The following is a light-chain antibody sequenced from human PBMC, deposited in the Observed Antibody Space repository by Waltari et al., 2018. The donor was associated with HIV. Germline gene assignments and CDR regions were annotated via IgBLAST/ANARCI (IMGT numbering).Light chain of an antibody. CDR2: DNN. CDR3: QSYDSTLSGSV. Sequence: QSVLTQPPSVSGAPGQRVTISCTGSSSNIGAGYNVQWYQHLPGTPPKLLIYDNNNRPSGGPDRFSGSKSGTSASLAITGLQAEDEADYYCQSYDSTLSGSVFGGGTQVTVL. J-gene: IGLJ7*01. CDR1: SSNIGAGYN. V-gene: IGLV1-40*01.